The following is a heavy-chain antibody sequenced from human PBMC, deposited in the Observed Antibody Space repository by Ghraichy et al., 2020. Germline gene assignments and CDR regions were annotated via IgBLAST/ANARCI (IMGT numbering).Heavy chain of an antibody. J-gene: IGHJ4*02. CDR3: TTDYPNSSGD. V-gene: IGHV3-15*07. Sequence: GGSLRLSCAASGFAFKDAWMNWVRQAPGKGLEWVGRIRSKAHGGTADSAAPVRGRFTISRDDSQNTLFLQMSSLKIEDTAVYYCTTDYPNSSGDWGQGTLVTVSS. CDR2: IRSKAHGGTA. CDR1: GFAFKDAW. D-gene: IGHD3-10*01.